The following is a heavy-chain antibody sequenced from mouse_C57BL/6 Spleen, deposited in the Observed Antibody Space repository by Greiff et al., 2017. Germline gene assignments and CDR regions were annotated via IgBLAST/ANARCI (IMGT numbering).Heavy chain of an antibody. J-gene: IGHJ4*01. CDR1: GFSLTSYG. CDR3: ARKGATGDYYAMDY. V-gene: IGHV2-2*01. CDR2: IWSGGST. D-gene: IGHD3-1*01. Sequence: QVQLKESGPGLVQPSQSLSITCTVSGFSLTSYGVHWVRQSPGKGLEWLGVIWSGGSTDYNAAFISRLSISKDNSKSQVFFKMNSLQADDTAIYYCARKGATGDYYAMDYWGQGTSVTVSS.